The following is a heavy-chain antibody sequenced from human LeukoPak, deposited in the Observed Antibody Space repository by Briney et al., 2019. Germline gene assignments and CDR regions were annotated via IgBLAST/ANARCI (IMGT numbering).Heavy chain of an antibody. D-gene: IGHD3-3*01. V-gene: IGHV3-7*01. CDR1: GFIFSSYW. Sequence: GGSLILSCAASGFIFSSYWMGWVRQAPGKGLEWVANIKRDGSERYYVDSVKGRFTISRDNAQNSLYLQMNSLRDEDTGVYYCARDKEAAVDFWSGYYPLWGQGTLVTVSS. CDR2: IKRDGSER. CDR3: ARDKEAAVDFWSGYYPL. J-gene: IGHJ4*02.